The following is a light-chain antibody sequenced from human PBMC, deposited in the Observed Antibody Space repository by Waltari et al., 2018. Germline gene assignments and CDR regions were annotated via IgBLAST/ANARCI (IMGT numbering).Light chain of an antibody. J-gene: IGKJ4*01. Sequence: EVVMTQSPAALSVSQGERVTLSCKASQHIDNNLAWYQQKFGQSPRLLIYGASTRATGIPARFSGRGSGTEFTLTISSLQSEDCAVYYCQQYNRWPPLTFGGGTKVEIK. V-gene: IGKV3-15*01. CDR3: QQYNRWPPLT. CDR2: GAS. CDR1: QHIDNN.